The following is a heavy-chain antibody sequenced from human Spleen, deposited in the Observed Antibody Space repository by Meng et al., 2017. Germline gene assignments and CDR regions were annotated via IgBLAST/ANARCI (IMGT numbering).Heavy chain of an antibody. Sequence: HAQLHASGPGLGKPSETLYLTCAVSGGSISSDTWWSWVRQPPGKGLEWVGYIYYTGNTDYNPSLNSRLTISVDMSKNQFSLKLSSVTAADTAVYYCARVLRSTRHFDYWGQGALVTVSS. V-gene: IGHV4-4*02. CDR3: ARVLRSTRHFDY. J-gene: IGHJ4*02. CDR1: GGSISSDTW. CDR2: IYYTGNT.